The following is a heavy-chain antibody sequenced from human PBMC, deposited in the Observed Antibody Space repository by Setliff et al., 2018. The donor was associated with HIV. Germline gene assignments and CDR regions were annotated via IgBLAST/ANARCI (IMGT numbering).Heavy chain of an antibody. CDR3: ARLGSGWNWVTRIDY. J-gene: IGHJ4*02. V-gene: IGHV4-39*02. CDR2: VYYTGQT. Sequence: SETLSLTCAVSGDSISTGNWWSWVRQPPGKGLEWIGSVYYTGQTFYNLSLTSRVTISADTSRNHFFLKLRSVTATDTAIYYCARLGSGWNWVTRIDYWGQGILVTVSS. CDR1: GDSISTGNW. D-gene: IGHD6-19*01.